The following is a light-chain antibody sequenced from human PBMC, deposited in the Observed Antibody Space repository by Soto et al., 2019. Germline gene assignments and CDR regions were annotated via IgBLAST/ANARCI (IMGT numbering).Light chain of an antibody. J-gene: IGLJ1*01. CDR2: DVS. CDR3: SSYTSSSTLSTYV. CDR1: SSDVGGYNY. V-gene: IGLV2-14*03. Sequence: QSVLTQPASVSGSPGQSITISCTGTSSDVGGYNYVSWYQRHPGKAPKLMIYDVSNRPSGVSNRFSGSKSGNTASLIISGLQAEDEADYYCSSYTSSSTLSTYVFGTGNKVTVL.